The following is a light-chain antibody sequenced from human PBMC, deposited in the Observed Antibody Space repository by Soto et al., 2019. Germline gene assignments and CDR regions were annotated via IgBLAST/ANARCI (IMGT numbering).Light chain of an antibody. J-gene: IGLJ1*01. CDR1: SSNNGTYT. CDR2: SND. CDR3: AAWDESLNGYV. Sequence: QSVLTESPSASAAPGQRVPISCSGSSSNNGTYTVNWYQQLPGTAPKLLIYSNDQRPSGVPDRFSGSKSGTSASLAISGLLSEDEADYYCAAWDESLNGYVFGTGSRVTVL. V-gene: IGLV1-44*01.